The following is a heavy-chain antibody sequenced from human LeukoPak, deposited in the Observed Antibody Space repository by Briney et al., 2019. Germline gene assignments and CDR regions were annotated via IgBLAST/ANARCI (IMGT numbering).Heavy chain of an antibody. CDR3: ARWYPLDY. Sequence: SETLSLTCTVSGGSISSSSYYWGWIRRPPGKGLEWIGSIYYSGSTYYNSSLKSRVTISVDTSKNQFSLKLSSVTAADTAVYYCARWYPLDYWGQGTLVTVSS. CDR1: GGSISSSSYY. CDR2: IYYSGST. V-gene: IGHV4-39*01. J-gene: IGHJ4*02. D-gene: IGHD4-23*01.